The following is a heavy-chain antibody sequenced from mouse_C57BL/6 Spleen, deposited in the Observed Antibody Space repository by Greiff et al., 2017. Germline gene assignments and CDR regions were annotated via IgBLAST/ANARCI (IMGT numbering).Heavy chain of an antibody. Sequence: EVQLQQSGPELVKPGASVKISCKASGYTFTDYYMNWVKQSHGKSLEWIGDINPNNGGTSYNQKFKGKATVTVDKSSSTAYMELRSLTSEDSAVYYCAREEGLLDYWGQGTTLTVSS. CDR1: GYTFTDYY. J-gene: IGHJ2*01. V-gene: IGHV1-26*01. D-gene: IGHD2-2*01. CDR3: AREEGLLDY. CDR2: INPNNGGT.